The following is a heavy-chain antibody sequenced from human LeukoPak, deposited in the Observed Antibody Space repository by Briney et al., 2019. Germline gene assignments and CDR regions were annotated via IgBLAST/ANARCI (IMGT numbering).Heavy chain of an antibody. CDR1: GFTFSSYA. Sequence: PGGSLRLSCAASGFTFSSYAMSWVRQAPGKGLEWVSAISGSSGSTYYADSVKGRFTISRDNSKNTLYLQMNSLRAEDTAVYYCATPGGYCSGGSCYLINRFDYWGQGTLVTVSS. J-gene: IGHJ4*02. CDR2: ISGSSGST. D-gene: IGHD2-15*01. CDR3: ATPGGYCSGGSCYLINRFDY. V-gene: IGHV3-23*01.